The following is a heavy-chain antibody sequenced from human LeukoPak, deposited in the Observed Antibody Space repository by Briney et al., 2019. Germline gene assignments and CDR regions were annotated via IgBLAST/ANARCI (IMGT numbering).Heavy chain of an antibody. CDR3: ARGGSSGWYFDY. J-gene: IGHJ4*02. Sequence: ASVKVSCKASGYTFTSYDINWVRQATGQGLEWMRWMNPNSGNTGYAQKFQGRVTMTRNTSISTAYMELSSLRSEDTAVYYCARGGSSGWYFDYWGQGTLVTVSS. CDR1: GYTFTSYD. CDR2: MNPNSGNT. D-gene: IGHD6-19*01. V-gene: IGHV1-8*01.